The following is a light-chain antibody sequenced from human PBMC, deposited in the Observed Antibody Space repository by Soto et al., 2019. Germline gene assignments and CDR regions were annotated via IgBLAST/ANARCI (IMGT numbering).Light chain of an antibody. J-gene: IGKJ2*01. CDR2: GPS. CDR1: LRIDNY. Sequence: EIKRTQSPTSLYASVVDRVTITCRASLRIDNYLNWYQQRSGKAPKPLICGPSTLKSAVPSRFSGSGSGTDFTLTISTLQPEDISSYYCQQTYTTPLTFGQGTKLDIK. CDR3: QQTYTTPLT. V-gene: IGKV1-39*01.